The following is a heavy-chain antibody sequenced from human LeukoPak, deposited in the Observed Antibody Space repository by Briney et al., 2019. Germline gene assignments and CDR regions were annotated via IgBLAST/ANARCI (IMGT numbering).Heavy chain of an antibody. CDR1: GYSISSGYY. D-gene: IGHD1-26*01. Sequence: SEILSLTCAVSGYSISSGYYWGWIRQPPGKGLEWIGSVYHSGSTYYNPSLKSRVTMSVDTSKNQFSLKLSSVTAADTAVYYCARHQWELGAFDIWGQGTMVTVFS. CDR2: VYHSGST. V-gene: IGHV4-38-2*01. J-gene: IGHJ3*02. CDR3: ARHQWELGAFDI.